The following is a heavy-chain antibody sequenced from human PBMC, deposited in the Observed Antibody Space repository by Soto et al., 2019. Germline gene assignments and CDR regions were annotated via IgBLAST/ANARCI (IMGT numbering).Heavy chain of an antibody. Sequence: QVPLQESGPGLVKPSQTLSLTCTVSGGSISSGGYYWNWNRQQPGKGLDWVGYIYYRGSTYYNPSLKSRVTISVDMSKNQFSRKLSSVTAADTAVYYCAGFGGDSGYGMDVWGQGTTVTVSS. J-gene: IGHJ6*02. V-gene: IGHV4-31*03. CDR2: IYYRGST. D-gene: IGHD2-21*02. CDR1: GGSISSGGYY. CDR3: AGFGGDSGYGMDV.